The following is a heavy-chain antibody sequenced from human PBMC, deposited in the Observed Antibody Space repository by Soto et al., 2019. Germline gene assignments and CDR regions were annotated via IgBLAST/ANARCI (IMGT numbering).Heavy chain of an antibody. D-gene: IGHD3-3*01. CDR3: ASFGVASMNWFDP. CDR2: IYYRGNT. J-gene: IGHJ5*02. Sequence: PSETLSLTCTVSGVSITSGDYYWNWIRQPPGKGLEWVGNIYYRGNTYYNTSLKSRVIISLDTSKNQFSLKLTSVTAADSAVYYCASFGVASMNWFDPWGQGTLVTVSS. V-gene: IGHV4-30-4*01. CDR1: GVSITSGDYY.